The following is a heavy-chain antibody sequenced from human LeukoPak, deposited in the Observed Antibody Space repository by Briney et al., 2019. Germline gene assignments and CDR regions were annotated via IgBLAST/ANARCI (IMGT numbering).Heavy chain of an antibody. Sequence: PGGSLRLSCAASGFSFSDYPMNWVRQAPGKGLEWVSYIGRGGTPIYYADSVRGRFAISRDNARSSLYLQMSSLRDEDTAVYYCARVRINSGYIFDYWGLGTLVTVSS. CDR2: IGRGGTPI. D-gene: IGHD3-9*01. CDR1: GFSFSDYP. J-gene: IGHJ4*02. V-gene: IGHV3-48*02. CDR3: ARVRINSGYIFDY.